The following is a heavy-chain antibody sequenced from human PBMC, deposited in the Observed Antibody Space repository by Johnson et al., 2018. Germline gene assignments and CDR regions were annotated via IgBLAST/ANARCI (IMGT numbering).Heavy chain of an antibody. J-gene: IGHJ3*02. D-gene: IGHD3-10*01. CDR2: IYSEGST. CDR3: ARTSRGAFDS. V-gene: IGHV3-NL1*01. Sequence: QVQLVQSGGGVVQPGRSLRLSCAASGFTFSHYGMHWVRQAPGKGLAWVSVIYSEGSTNYADSVKGRFTLSRDISKNTLYLQMNSLRAEDTAVYFCARTSRGAFDSWGQGTMVSVSS. CDR1: GFTFSHYG.